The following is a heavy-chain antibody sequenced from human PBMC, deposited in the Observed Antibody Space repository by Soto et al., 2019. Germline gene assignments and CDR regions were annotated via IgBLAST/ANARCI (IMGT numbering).Heavy chain of an antibody. CDR3: ARALAGVYKWLRKWDYYYYGMDV. J-gene: IGHJ6*02. CDR1: GFTFSSYE. CDR2: IGTAGDP. Sequence: GGSLKLSCAASGFTFSSYEMHWVRQATGKGLEWVSAIGTAGDPYYPGSVKGRFTISRENAKNSLYLQMNSLRAGDTAVYYCARALAGVYKWLRKWDYYYYGMDVWGQGTTVTVSS. D-gene: IGHD5-12*01. V-gene: IGHV3-13*05.